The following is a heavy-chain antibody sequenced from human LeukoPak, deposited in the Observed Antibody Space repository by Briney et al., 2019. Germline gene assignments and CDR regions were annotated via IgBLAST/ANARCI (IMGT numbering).Heavy chain of an antibody. CDR2: ISAYNGNT. V-gene: IGHV1-18*01. CDR1: GYIFTSYG. Sequence: SATVKVSCKASGYIFTSYGISLVRQAPGQGLEWMGWISAYNGNTNYAEKLQRRVTMTTDTYTSTAYKEQRSLRSDDTAVYYCARESNDYGDYWGQGTLVTVSS. J-gene: IGHJ4*02. CDR3: ARESNDYGDY.